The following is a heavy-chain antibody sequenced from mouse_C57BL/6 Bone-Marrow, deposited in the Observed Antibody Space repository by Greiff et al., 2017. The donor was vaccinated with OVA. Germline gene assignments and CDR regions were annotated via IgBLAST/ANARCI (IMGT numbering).Heavy chain of an antibody. J-gene: IGHJ3*01. CDR3: ARGEVYDGYPTWFAY. V-gene: IGHV1-7*01. Sequence: VQLVESGAELAKPGASVKLSCKASGYTFTSYWMHWVKQRPGQGLEWIGYINPSSGYTKYNQKFKDKATLTADKSSSTAYMQLSSLTYEDSAVYYCARGEVYDGYPTWFAYWGQGTLVTVSA. D-gene: IGHD2-3*01. CDR1: GYTFTSYW. CDR2: INPSSGYT.